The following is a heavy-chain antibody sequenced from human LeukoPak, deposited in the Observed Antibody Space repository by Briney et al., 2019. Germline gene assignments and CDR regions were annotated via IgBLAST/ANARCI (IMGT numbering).Heavy chain of an antibody. Sequence: GGSLRLSCAASGFTFTFSWMTWVRQAPGGGPEWVANINKEGNRKYYVDSVKGRFAISRDNANNSMLLQMTSLRAEDASVYFCARDAGWGYYDLWGQGTPVTVSS. D-gene: IGHD3-22*01. CDR2: INKEGNRK. V-gene: IGHV3-7*01. CDR1: GFTFTFSW. CDR3: ARDAGWGYYDL. J-gene: IGHJ1*01.